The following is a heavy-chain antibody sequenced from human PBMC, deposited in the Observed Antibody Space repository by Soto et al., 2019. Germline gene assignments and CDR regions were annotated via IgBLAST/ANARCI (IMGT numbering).Heavy chain of an antibody. CDR2: ISSSSSYI. D-gene: IGHD6-13*01. J-gene: IGHJ6*02. V-gene: IGHV3-21*01. Sequence: PGGSLRLSCADSGFTFSSYSMSLVRQAPGKGLEWVSSISSSSSYIYYADSVKGRLTVSRDNAKNSLYLQMNSLRAEDKAVYYCASQYSSNWYYYYYGMAVRGQGTTVTVSS. CDR3: ASQYSSNWYYYYYGMAV. CDR1: GFTFSSYS.